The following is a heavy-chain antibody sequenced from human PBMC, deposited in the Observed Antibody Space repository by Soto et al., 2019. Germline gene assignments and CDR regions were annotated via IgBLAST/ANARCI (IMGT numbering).Heavy chain of an antibody. CDR2: VSHDGRNT. CDR1: GFTFSDYA. Sequence: VQLVESGGGVVQPGRSLRLSCAASGFTFSDYAMHWVRQAPGKGLEWVAVVSHDGRNTHYADSVKGRFTISRDSAKNTVSLEMTSLRAEDTAGYHCAKGGRQWLVTSDFNYWGQGALVTVSS. D-gene: IGHD6-19*01. V-gene: IGHV3-30*18. CDR3: AKGGRQWLVTSDFNY. J-gene: IGHJ4*02.